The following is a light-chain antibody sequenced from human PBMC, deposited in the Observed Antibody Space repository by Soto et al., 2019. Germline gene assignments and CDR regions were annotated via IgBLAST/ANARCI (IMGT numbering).Light chain of an antibody. CDR1: SSDVGSYNL. Sequence: QSALTQPASVSGSPGQSIIISCTGTSSDVGSYNLVSWYQQHPGKAPKFMIYEGTKRPSGVSNRFSGSKSGNTASLTISGLQAEDEADYYCCSYAGSSTDVFGTGTKLTVL. V-gene: IGLV2-23*01. J-gene: IGLJ1*01. CDR2: EGT. CDR3: CSYAGSSTDV.